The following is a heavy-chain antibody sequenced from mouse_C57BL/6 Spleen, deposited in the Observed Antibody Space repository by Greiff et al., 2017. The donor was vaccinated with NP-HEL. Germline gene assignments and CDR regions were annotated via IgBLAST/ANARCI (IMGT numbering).Heavy chain of an antibody. V-gene: IGHV1-19*01. CDR1: GYTFTDYY. CDR3: ARRATGYYFDY. J-gene: IGHJ2*01. D-gene: IGHD4-1*02. Sequence: VQLKESGPVLVKPGASVKMSCKASGYTFTDYYMNWVKQSHGKSLEWIGVINPYNGGTSYNQKFKGKATLTVDKSSSTAYMELNSLTSEDSAVYYCARRATGYYFDYWGQGTTLTVSS. CDR2: INPYNGGT.